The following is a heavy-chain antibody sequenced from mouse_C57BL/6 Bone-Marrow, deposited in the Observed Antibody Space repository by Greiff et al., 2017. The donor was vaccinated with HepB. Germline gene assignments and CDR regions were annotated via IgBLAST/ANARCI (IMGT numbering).Heavy chain of an antibody. V-gene: IGHV5-6*01. CDR3: ARQGYYSDYFDY. CDR1: GFTFSSYG. Sequence: EVQVVESGGDLVKPGGSLKLSCAASGFTFSSYGMSWVRQTPDKRLEWVATISSGGSYTYYPDSVKGRFTISRDNAKNTLYLQMSSLKSEDTAMYYCARQGYYSDYFDYWGQGTTLTVSS. D-gene: IGHD1-1*01. CDR2: ISSGGSYT. J-gene: IGHJ2*01.